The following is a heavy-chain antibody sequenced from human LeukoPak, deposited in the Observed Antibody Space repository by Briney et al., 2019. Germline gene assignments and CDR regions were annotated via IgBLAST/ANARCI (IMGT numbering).Heavy chain of an antibody. CDR1: GFTFSSYW. CDR2: IKQDGSEK. CDR3: ARGHYYGSGSYYNEFDY. Sequence: PGGSLRLSCAASGFTFSSYWMSWVRQAPGKGLEWVANIKQDGSEKYYVDSVKGRFTISRDNARNSLYLQMNSLRAEDTAVYYCARGHYYGSGSYYNEFDYWGQGTLVTVSS. V-gene: IGHV3-7*01. D-gene: IGHD3-10*01. J-gene: IGHJ4*02.